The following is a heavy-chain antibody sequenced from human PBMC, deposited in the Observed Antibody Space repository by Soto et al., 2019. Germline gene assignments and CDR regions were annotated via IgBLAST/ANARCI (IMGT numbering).Heavy chain of an antibody. CDR1: GFTFSSYD. CDR3: ARSLTMVRGVPIYYGMDV. V-gene: IGHV3-13*01. J-gene: IGHJ6*02. CDR2: IGTAGDT. D-gene: IGHD3-10*01. Sequence: GGSLRLSCAASGFTFSSYDMHWVRQATGKGLEWVSAIGTAGDTYYPGSVKGRFTISRENAKNSLYLQMNSLRAEDTAVYYCARSLTMVRGVPIYYGMDVWGQGTTVTVSS.